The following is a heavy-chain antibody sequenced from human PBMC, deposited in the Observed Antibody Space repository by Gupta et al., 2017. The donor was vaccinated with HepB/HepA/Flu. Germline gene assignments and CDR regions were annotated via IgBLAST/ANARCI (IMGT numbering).Heavy chain of an antibody. CDR3: VKDYYGTNSMFDY. D-gene: IGHD2-8*01. Sequence: EVQLLDSGGGLVQPGGSLTLSCAASGFALHVAAMIWVRQAPGKGLEWVSGITDNGGDTYYADSVNGRFTISRDNSKNTVYLQMNSLRAEDTAIYFCVKDYYGTNSMFDYWGQGTLVIVSS. CDR1: GFALHVAA. J-gene: IGHJ4*02. V-gene: IGHV3-23*01. CDR2: ITDNGGDT.